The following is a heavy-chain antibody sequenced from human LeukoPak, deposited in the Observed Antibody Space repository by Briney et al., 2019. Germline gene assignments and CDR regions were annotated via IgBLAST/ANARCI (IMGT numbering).Heavy chain of an antibody. D-gene: IGHD1-1*01. CDR2: IWYDGSNK. Sequence: GGSLRLSCAASGFTFSSYGMHWVRQAPGKGVEWVAVIWYDGSNKYYADSVKGRFTISRDNSKNTLYLQMNSLRAEDTAVYYCARDGWKNDAFDIWGQGTMVTVSS. V-gene: IGHV3-33*01. CDR3: ARDGWKNDAFDI. CDR1: GFTFSSYG. J-gene: IGHJ3*02.